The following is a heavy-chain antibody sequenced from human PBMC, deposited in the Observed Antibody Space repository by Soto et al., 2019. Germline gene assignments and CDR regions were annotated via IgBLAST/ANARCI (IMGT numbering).Heavy chain of an antibody. D-gene: IGHD2-21*02. V-gene: IGHV3-23*01. CDR3: AKDSRAFCGGDCSKGY. Sequence: WGTLRLSCAVSGFIFSNYAFTWRSQGPGSGMDWVSTTSLSGGRTYYADSSKTRLTISRDNSRDTLFLQLCSLRGEDTAIYFCAKDSRAFCGGDCSKGYWGQGTLVTVSS. CDR1: GFIFSNYA. CDR2: TSLSGGRT. J-gene: IGHJ4*02.